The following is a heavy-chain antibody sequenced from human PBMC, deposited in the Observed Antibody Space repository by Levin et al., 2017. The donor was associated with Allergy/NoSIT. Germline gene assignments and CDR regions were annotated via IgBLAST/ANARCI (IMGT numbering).Heavy chain of an antibody. CDR3: ARTTNTFGGVSFDY. D-gene: IGHD3-16*01. Sequence: PSETLSLTCTVSGGSISSSSYYWGWIRQPPGKGRVWIGSIYYSGSTYYNPSLKSRVTISVDTSKNQFSLKLSSVTAADTAVYYCARTTNTFGGVSFDYWGQGTLVTVSS. CDR2: IYYSGST. V-gene: IGHV4-39*01. CDR1: GGSISSSSYY. J-gene: IGHJ4*02.